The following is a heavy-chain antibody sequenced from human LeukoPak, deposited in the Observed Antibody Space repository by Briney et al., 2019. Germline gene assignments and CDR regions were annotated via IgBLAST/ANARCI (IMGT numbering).Heavy chain of an antibody. CDR2: IYYSGST. Sequence: SETLSLTCTVSGGSISGSSYYWGWIRQPPGKGLEWIGSIYYSGSTHYNPSLKSRVTISVDTSKNEFSLKLSSVTAADTAVYYCARNNTLMMYPRGGEDKGFDYWGQGTLVTVSS. J-gene: IGHJ4*02. D-gene: IGHD2-8*01. CDR1: GGSISGSSYY. V-gene: IGHV4-39*01. CDR3: ARNNTLMMYPRGGEDKGFDY.